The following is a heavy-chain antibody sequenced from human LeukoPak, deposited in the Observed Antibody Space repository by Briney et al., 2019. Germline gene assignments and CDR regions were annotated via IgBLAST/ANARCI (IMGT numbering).Heavy chain of an antibody. CDR3: ARGGTLFTFFDS. CDR2: IYITGNT. CDR1: GGSISSDDYY. J-gene: IGHJ4*02. V-gene: IGHV4-61*02. Sequence: SETLSLTCTGSGGSISSDDYYWNWMPQPGGRGLEWIGRIYITGNTMCNPSLESRVRMSIDTSKNQVSLTVKSVTAADTAVYYCARGGTLFTFFDSWGQGTLVTVSS.